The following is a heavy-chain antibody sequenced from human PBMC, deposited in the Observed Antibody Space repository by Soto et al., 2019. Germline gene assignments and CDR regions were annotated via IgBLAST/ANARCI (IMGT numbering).Heavy chain of an antibody. V-gene: IGHV4-39*01. CDR3: ARRDYYDSSGYFDL. CDR1: GGSISSISY. D-gene: IGHD3-22*01. Sequence: QLQLQESGPGLVKPSETLSLTCTVSGGSISSISYWGWIRQPPGKGLEWIGSIYYRGSTYYNPSLKSRVTISLDTSKNQFSLKLSSVTAADTAVYYCARRDYYDSSGYFDLWGRGTLVTVSS. J-gene: IGHJ2*01. CDR2: IYYRGST.